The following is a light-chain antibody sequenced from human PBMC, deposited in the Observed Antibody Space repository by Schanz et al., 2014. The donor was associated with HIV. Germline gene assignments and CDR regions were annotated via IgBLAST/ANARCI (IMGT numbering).Light chain of an antibody. CDR2: DND. Sequence: NFMLTQPHSVSESPGKTVTISCTRSSGTIASSSVQGYQQRPGRAPTIVIYDNDERPSGVPDRFSGSIDSSSNSASLTISRLKTDDEADYYCQSSDASKPVVFGGGTKVTVL. J-gene: IGLJ2*01. V-gene: IGLV6-57*04. CDR1: SGTIASSS. CDR3: QSSDASKPVV.